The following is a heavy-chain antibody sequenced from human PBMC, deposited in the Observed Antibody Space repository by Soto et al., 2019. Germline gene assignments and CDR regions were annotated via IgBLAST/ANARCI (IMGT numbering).Heavy chain of an antibody. V-gene: IGHV3-23*01. CDR3: AKSPRHVVAATQFDY. Sequence: EVQLLESGGGLVQPGGSLRLSCAASGFTFSSYAMSWVRQAPGKGLEWVSAISGSGGSTYYADSVKGRFTISGDNAKNTLYLQMNSLRAEDTAVYYCAKSPRHVVAATQFDYWGQGTLVTVSS. CDR1: GFTFSSYA. CDR2: ISGSGGST. D-gene: IGHD2-15*01. J-gene: IGHJ4*02.